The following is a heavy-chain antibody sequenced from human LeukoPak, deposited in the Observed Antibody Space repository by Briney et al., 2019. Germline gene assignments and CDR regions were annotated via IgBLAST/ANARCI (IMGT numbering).Heavy chain of an antibody. CDR2: IKRKTDDGTA. CDR1: GFTFSSYW. Sequence: GGSLRLSCAASGFTFSSYWMSWVRQAPGKGLEWVGRIKRKTDDGTADYAAPVKGRFTISRDDSKNTVYLQMNSLKTEDTALYYCTIYNSGYFDYWGQGTLVTVSS. CDR3: TIYNSGYFDY. V-gene: IGHV3-15*01. D-gene: IGHD1-1*01. J-gene: IGHJ4*02.